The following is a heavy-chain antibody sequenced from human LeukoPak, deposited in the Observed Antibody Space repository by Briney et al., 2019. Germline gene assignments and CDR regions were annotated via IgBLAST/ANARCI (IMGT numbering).Heavy chain of an antibody. CDR1: GGSFSGYY. CDR3: ARGRRAYYYGVDV. CDR2: INHSGST. Sequence: PSETLSLTCAVYGGSFSGYYWSWLPQPPGKGLEGFEEINHSGSTNYNLSLKSRVTISVDTSKNQYSLKLSPVTAADTAVYYCARGRRAYYYGVDVWGQGTTVTASS. J-gene: IGHJ6*02. V-gene: IGHV4-34*01.